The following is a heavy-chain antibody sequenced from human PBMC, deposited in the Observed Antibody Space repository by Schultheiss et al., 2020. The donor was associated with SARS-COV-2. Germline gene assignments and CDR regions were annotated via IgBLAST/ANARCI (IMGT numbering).Heavy chain of an antibody. J-gene: IGHJ5*02. Sequence: GGSLRLSCAASGFTFSGSAMHWVRQAPGKGLEWVSYISSSSSYTNYADSVKGRFTISRDNSKNTLYLQMNSLRAEDTAVYYCARSDYYDSSGPSRFDPWGQGTLVTVSS. CDR3: ARSDYYDSSGPSRFDP. CDR2: ISSSSSYT. D-gene: IGHD3-22*01. CDR1: GFTFSGSA. V-gene: IGHV3-21*05.